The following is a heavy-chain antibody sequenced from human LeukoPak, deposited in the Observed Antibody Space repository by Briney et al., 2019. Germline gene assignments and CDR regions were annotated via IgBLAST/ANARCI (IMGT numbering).Heavy chain of an antibody. J-gene: IGHJ4*02. CDR1: GGSISSGGYY. V-gene: IGHV4-30-2*01. CDR3: ARGVTMIVEY. CDR2: IYHSGST. D-gene: IGHD3-22*01. Sequence: KASEALSLTCTVSGGSISSGGYYWSWIRQPPGKGLEWIGYIYHSGSTYYNPSLKSRVTISVDRPKNQFSLKLSSVTAADTAVYYCARGVTMIVEYWGQGTLVTVSS.